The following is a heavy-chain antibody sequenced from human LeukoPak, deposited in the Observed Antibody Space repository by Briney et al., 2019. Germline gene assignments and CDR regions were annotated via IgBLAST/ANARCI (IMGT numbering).Heavy chain of an antibody. J-gene: IGHJ5*02. CDR3: ARDYGDAGSSP. CDR1: GYTFTGYY. CDR2: INPNSGGT. V-gene: IGHV1-2*06. Sequence: ASVKVSCKASGYTFTGYYMHWVRQAPGQGLEWMGRINPNSGGTNYAQKFQGRVTITTDESTSTAYMELSSLRSEDTAVYYCARDYGDAGSSPWGQGTLVTVSS. D-gene: IGHD4-17*01.